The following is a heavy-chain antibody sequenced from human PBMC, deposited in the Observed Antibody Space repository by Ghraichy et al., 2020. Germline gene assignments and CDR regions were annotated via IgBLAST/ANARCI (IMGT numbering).Heavy chain of an antibody. V-gene: IGHV1-18*01. Sequence: ASVKVSCKASGYTFSKYGITWLRQAPGQTLEWMGWINVNNGNANYAQKLQGRVTITTDTFTNTAYMELRSLTSDDTAVYYCARRHSASDSDYWGQGTLVTVSS. J-gene: IGHJ4*02. CDR3: ARRHSASDSDY. CDR2: INVNNGNA. CDR1: GYTFSKYG. D-gene: IGHD2-2*01.